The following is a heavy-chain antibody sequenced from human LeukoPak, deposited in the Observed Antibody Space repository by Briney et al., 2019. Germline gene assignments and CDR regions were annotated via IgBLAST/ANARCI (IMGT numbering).Heavy chain of an antibody. CDR1: GYTFTSYY. D-gene: IGHD6-25*01. Sequence: ASVKVSCKAAGYTFTSYYMNWVRQATGQGLEWMGIMNPSGGSTSYAQKFQGRVTMTRDISTSTVYMELSSLRSEDTAVYYCASRLGAAAPYTFDFWGQGTMVTVSS. J-gene: IGHJ3*01. CDR2: MNPSGGST. V-gene: IGHV1-46*01. CDR3: ASRLGAAAPYTFDF.